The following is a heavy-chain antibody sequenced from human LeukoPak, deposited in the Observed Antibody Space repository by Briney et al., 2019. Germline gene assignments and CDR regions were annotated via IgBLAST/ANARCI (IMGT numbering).Heavy chain of an antibody. Sequence: SETLSLTCTVSGGSISSGGYYWSWIRQHPGKGLEWTGRIYSSGSTNYNPSLKSRVTMSVDTSKNEFSLKLSSVTAADTALYYCARGVATLIRGVVIGRPTWYFDLWGRGTLVTVSS. CDR1: GGSISSGGYY. D-gene: IGHD3-10*01. J-gene: IGHJ2*01. V-gene: IGHV4-61*08. CDR2: IYSSGST. CDR3: ARGVATLIRGVVIGRPTWYFDL.